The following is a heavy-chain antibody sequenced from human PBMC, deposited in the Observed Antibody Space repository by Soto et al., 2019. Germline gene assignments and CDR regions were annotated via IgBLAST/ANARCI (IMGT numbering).Heavy chain of an antibody. CDR2: INHSGST. CDR3: ASAYYSDSSGYYYGRNWFDP. Sequence: QVQLHQWGAGLLKPSETLSLTCAVYGGSFSDYYWSWIRQPPGKGLEWIGEINHSGSTNYNPSLKSRVTISVDTSKNHFSLKLISVTAADTGVFYCASAYYSDSSGYYYGRNWFDPWGQGTLVTVSS. D-gene: IGHD3-22*01. CDR1: GGSFSDYY. V-gene: IGHV4-34*01. J-gene: IGHJ5*02.